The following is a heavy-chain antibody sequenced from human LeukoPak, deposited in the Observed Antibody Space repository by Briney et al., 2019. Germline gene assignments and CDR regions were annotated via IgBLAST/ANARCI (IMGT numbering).Heavy chain of an antibody. Sequence: GGSLRLSCAASGFXFSNYWINWVRQAPGKGLEWVANIKQSGSEQYYGDSVRGRFTISRDNAKNPLFLQMNSLRAEDTAVYYCARDGYGTSSLDYWGQGTLVTVSS. CDR1: GFXFSNYW. V-gene: IGHV3-7*03. CDR2: IKQSGSEQ. D-gene: IGHD6-6*01. J-gene: IGHJ4*02. CDR3: ARDGYGTSSLDY.